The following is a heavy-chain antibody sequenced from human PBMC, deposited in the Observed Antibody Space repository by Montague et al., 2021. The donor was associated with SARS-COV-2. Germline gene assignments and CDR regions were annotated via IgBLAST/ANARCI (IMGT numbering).Heavy chain of an antibody. CDR3: ARKGCGRSDLAY. Sequence: SETLSLTCVVSGGSISTDNWWSGVRLPPGEGVEWVGEIYHTGGTKYKPSLKSRVSTSVDKAWKQFSLRLASVTAADAAIEYCARKGCGRSDLAYWGQGTLVTVSS. CDR1: GGSISTDNW. CDR2: IYHTGGT. J-gene: IGHJ4*02. D-gene: IGHD1-26*01. V-gene: IGHV4-4*02.